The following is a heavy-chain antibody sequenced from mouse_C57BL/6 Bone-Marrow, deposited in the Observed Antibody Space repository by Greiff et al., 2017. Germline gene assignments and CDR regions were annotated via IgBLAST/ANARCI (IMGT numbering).Heavy chain of an antibody. Sequence: QVQLQQSGPELVKPGASVKLSCKASGYTFTSYDINWVKQRPGQGLEWIGWIYPRDGSTKYNEKFKGKATLTVDTSSSNAYIDLHSLTSEDAAVYFCANFNGEAYWCQGTLVTVSA. CDR2: IYPRDGST. CDR3: ANFNGEAY. V-gene: IGHV1-85*01. J-gene: IGHJ3*01. CDR1: GYTFTSYD.